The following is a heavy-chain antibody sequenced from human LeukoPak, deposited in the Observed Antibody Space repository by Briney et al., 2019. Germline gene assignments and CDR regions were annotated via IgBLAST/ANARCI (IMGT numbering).Heavy chain of an antibody. V-gene: IGHV1-2*02. CDR1: GYTFTGYY. CDR3: AKEGHYYDSSGPSYYYGMDV. J-gene: IGHJ6*02. CDR2: INPNSGGT. Sequence: ASVKVSCKASGYTFTGYYMHWVRQAPGQGLEWMGWINPNSGGTNYAQKFQGRVTMTRDTSISTAYMELSRLRSDDTAVYYCAKEGHYYDSSGPSYYYGMDVWGQGTTVTVSS. D-gene: IGHD3-22*01.